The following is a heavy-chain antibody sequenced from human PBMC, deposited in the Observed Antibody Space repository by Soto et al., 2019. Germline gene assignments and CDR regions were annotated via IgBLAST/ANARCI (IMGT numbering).Heavy chain of an antibody. CDR3: ARVSGSYYYGMDV. D-gene: IGHD1-26*01. CDR2: IYHSGST. CDR1: GGAISSSNW. V-gene: IGHV4-4*02. Sequence: QVQLQESGPGLVKPSGTLSLTCAVSGGAISSSNWWSWVRQPPGKGLEWIGEIYHSGSTNYNPPLKSRVTISVDNSKNQFALKLSSVTAADTALYYCARVSGSYYYGMDVWGEGTTVTVSS. J-gene: IGHJ6*04.